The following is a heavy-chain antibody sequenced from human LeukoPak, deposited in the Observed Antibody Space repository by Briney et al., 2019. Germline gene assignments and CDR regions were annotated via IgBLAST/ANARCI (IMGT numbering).Heavy chain of an antibody. CDR3: ARHSRGPMIVVAD. Sequence: GESLRISCDGSAYSFTSYWISWVRQMPGKGLEWMGRIDPSDTYTDYSPSFQGHVTISADKSISTAYLQWGSLKASDTAMYYCARHSRGPMIVVADWGQGTLVTVSS. CDR1: AYSFTSYW. CDR2: IDPSDTYT. D-gene: IGHD3-22*01. V-gene: IGHV5-10-1*01. J-gene: IGHJ4*02.